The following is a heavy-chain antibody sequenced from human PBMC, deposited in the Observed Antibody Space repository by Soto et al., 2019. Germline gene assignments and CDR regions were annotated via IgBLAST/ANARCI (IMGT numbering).Heavy chain of an antibody. CDR1: GGSSSRYY. D-gene: IGHD3-10*01. J-gene: IGHJ4*02. Sequence: SETLSLNCTVCGGSSSRYYWSWIRQPPGKGLEWIGEINDRGSTNYNPSLKSRVTISADTSKNQFSLNLISVTAADTAVYYCASANRKTYYYGSGSYGGLDYWGQGALVTV. V-gene: IGHV4-34*01. CDR2: INDRGST. CDR3: ASANRKTYYYGSGSYGGLDY.